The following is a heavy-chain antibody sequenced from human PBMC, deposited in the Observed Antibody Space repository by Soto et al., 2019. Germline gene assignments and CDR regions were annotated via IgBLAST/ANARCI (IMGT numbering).Heavy chain of an antibody. Sequence: QVQLVQSGAEVKKPGSSVKVSCKASGGTFSSYAISWVRQAPGQGLEWMGGIIPIFGTANYAQKFQGRVTITAAEATSTAYMELSSLRSEDTAVYYCARVAGPRRYYYYYGMDVWGQGTTVTVSS. CDR3: ARVAGPRRYYYYYGMDV. J-gene: IGHJ6*02. CDR1: GGTFSSYA. CDR2: IIPIFGTA. V-gene: IGHV1-69*01.